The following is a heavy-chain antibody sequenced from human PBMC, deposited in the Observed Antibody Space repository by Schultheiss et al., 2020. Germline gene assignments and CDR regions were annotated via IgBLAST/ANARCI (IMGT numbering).Heavy chain of an antibody. CDR1: GGSFSGYY. CDR3: ARGFLGSSL. Sequence: SETLSLTCAVYGGSFSGYYWSWIRQPPGKGLEWIGEINHSGSTNYNPSLKSRVTISVDTSKNQFSLKLSSVTAADTAVYYCARGFLGSSLWGQGTLVIVSS. V-gene: IGHV4-34*01. D-gene: IGHD3-16*01. CDR2: INHSGST. J-gene: IGHJ4*02.